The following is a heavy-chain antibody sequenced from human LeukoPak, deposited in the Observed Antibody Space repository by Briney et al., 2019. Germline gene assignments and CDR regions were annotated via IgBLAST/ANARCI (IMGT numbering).Heavy chain of an antibody. Sequence: SVKVSCKASGYTFTRYYMHWVRQAPGQGLEWMGWINPNSGGTNYAQKFQGRVTMTRDTSISTAYMELSRLRSDDTAGYYCARVVLGSGWYPVSGAFDIWGEGRMVTVSS. J-gene: IGHJ3*02. CDR1: GYTFTRYY. CDR3: ARVVLGSGWYPVSGAFDI. V-gene: IGHV1-2*02. CDR2: INPNSGGT. D-gene: IGHD6-19*01.